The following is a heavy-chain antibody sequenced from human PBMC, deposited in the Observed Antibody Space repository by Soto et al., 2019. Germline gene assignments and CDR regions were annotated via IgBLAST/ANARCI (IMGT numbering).Heavy chain of an antibody. CDR3: ARFRGDCIDY. V-gene: IGHV4-59*01. J-gene: IGHJ4*02. CDR2: IYYSGST. D-gene: IGHD2-21*02. CDR1: GGSISSYY. Sequence: LSLTCTVSGGSISSYYWSWIRQPPGKGLEWIGYIYYSGSTNYNPSLKSRVTISVDTSKNQFSLKLSSVTAADTAVYYCARFRGDCIDYWGQGTLVTVSS.